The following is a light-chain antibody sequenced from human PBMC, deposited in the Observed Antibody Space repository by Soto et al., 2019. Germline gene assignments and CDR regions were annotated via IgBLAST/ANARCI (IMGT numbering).Light chain of an antibody. CDR2: NDN. J-gene: IGLJ3*02. V-gene: IGLV1-40*01. CDR3: ATWDVSLNGRV. Sequence: QSVLTQPPSVSGAPGQRVTISCTGSSSNFGAGYDVHWYQQLPGTAPKLLIYNDNHRPSGVPDRFSGSRSGTSASLAISGLQSEDEGDYYCATWDVSLNGRVFGGGTKLTVL. CDR1: SSNFGAGYD.